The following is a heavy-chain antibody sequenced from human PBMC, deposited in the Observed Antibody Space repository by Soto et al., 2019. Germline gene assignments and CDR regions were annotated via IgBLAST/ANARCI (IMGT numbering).Heavy chain of an antibody. V-gene: IGHV3-23*01. CDR2: ISGGGGTT. D-gene: IGHD3-22*01. J-gene: IGHJ4*02. CDR1: GFTFTSYV. CDR3: AKKNSGYFPFDY. Sequence: GGSLRLSCAASGFTFTSYVMIWVRQAPGKGLEWVSTISGGGGTTYHADSVKGRFTISRDNSKNTLYLQMNSLRAEDTAVYYCAKKNSGYFPFDYWGQGTLVTVCS.